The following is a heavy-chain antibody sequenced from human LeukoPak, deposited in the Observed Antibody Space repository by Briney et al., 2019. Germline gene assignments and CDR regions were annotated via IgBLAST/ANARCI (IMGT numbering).Heavy chain of an antibody. D-gene: IGHD1-26*01. CDR3: ARYDSRGSAATRFDY. V-gene: IGHV4-38-2*01. Sequence: SETLSLTCAVSGYSLGKNYYWGWIRQPPGQGLEWIGRIYGTGSTSYNPSLMNRVTMSVDTSKNHFSLKLTSVTAADTAVYYCARYDSRGSAATRFDYWGQGILVTISS. CDR2: IYGTGST. CDR1: GYSLGKNYY. J-gene: IGHJ4*02.